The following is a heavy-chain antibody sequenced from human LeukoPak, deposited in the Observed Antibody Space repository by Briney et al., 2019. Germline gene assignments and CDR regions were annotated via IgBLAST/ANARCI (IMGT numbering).Heavy chain of an antibody. D-gene: IGHD2-15*01. CDR2: IDWDDDK. CDR3: ARRYCSGGSCYSEYDYFDY. J-gene: IGHJ4*02. Sequence: ESGPTLLNPTQTLTLTCTFSGFSLGPNGMCVGWIRQPPGKALEWLSRIDWDDDKYYSASLKTRLTISRVTSKNQVVLTMTNMDPVDTARYYCARRYCSGGSCYSEYDYFDYWGQGTLVTVSS. V-gene: IGHV2-70*11. CDR1: GFSLGPNGMC.